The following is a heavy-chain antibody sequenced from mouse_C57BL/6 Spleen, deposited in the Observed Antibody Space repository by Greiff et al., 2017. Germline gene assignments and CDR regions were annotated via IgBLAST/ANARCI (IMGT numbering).Heavy chain of an antibody. J-gene: IGHJ1*03. CDR1: GYTFTEYT. CDR3: SRHEDVGGYYRYFDV. Sequence: VQLQQSGPELVKPGASVKLSCKASGYTFTEYTINWVKQRSGQGLEWIGWFYPGSGSIKYNEKFKDKATLTADKSSSSVYMELSRLTSEDSAVYFCSRHEDVGGYYRYFDVWGTGTTVTVSS. V-gene: IGHV1-62-2*01. CDR2: FYPGSGSI. D-gene: IGHD1-1*02.